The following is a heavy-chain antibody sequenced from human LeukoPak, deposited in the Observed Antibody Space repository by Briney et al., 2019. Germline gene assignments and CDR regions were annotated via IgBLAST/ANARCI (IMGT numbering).Heavy chain of an antibody. CDR1: GFSFGGYA. V-gene: IGHV3-23*01. D-gene: IGHD3-9*01. Sequence: GGSLRLSCAASGFSFGGYAMTWFRQAPGKGLEWVSSITYNGAATYYLDSVKARFTISRDNSRSTLYLQMDSLTAEDTALYYCAKDGLYFDGSTHIYYFDSWGQGTLVAVSS. CDR2: ITYNGAAT. J-gene: IGHJ4*02. CDR3: AKDGLYFDGSTHIYYFDS.